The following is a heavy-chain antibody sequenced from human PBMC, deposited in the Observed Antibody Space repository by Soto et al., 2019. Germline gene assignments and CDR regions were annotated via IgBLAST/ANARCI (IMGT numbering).Heavy chain of an antibody. CDR1: GFTLTSSA. Sequence: GASVKVSCKASGFTLTSSAVHWVRQARGKGLEWMGGFDPEDGETIYAQKFQGRVTMTEDTSTDTAYMELSSLRSEDTAVYYCATYLSSSWSFDPWGQGTLVTVSS. V-gene: IGHV1-24*01. CDR2: FDPEDGET. CDR3: ATYLSSSWSFDP. D-gene: IGHD3-16*02. J-gene: IGHJ5*02.